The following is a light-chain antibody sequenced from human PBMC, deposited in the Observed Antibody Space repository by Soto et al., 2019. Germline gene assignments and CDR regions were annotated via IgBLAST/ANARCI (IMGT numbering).Light chain of an antibody. CDR1: SSDVGGYNL. CDR3: SSYTSSSTYV. J-gene: IGLJ1*01. Sequence: QSVLTQPASVSGSPGQSITISCTGTSSDVGGYNLVSWYQQHPGKAPKLMIYDVSKRPSGVSNRFSGSKSGNTASLTISGLQAEDVAVYYCSSYTSSSTYVFGTGSKVTVL. CDR2: DVS. V-gene: IGLV2-14*02.